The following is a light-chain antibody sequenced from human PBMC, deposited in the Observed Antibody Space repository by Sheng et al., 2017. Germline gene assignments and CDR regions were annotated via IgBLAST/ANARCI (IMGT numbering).Light chain of an antibody. CDR2: TAS. CDR3: QQYSTYAYT. Sequence: DIQMTQSPSTLSASVGDRVTITCRASQNIRNWLAWYQQQPGKAPKLLIYTASTLEGGVPSRFSGSGSGTEFTLTISSLQPDDFATYYCQQYSTYAYTFGQGTKLEI. V-gene: IGKV1-5*03. J-gene: IGKJ2*01. CDR1: QNIRNW.